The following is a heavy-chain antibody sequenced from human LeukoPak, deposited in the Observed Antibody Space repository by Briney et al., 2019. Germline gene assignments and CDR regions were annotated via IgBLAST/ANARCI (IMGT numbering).Heavy chain of an antibody. Sequence: SVKVSCKASGGTFSSYAISWVRQAPGQGLEWMGRIIPIFGTANYAQKFQGRVTITTDESTSTACMELSSLRSEDTAVYYCARGTPPYYYDSSGYGLDYWGQGTLVTVSS. V-gene: IGHV1-69*05. CDR3: ARGTPPYYYDSSGYGLDY. CDR2: IIPIFGTA. J-gene: IGHJ4*02. CDR1: GGTFSSYA. D-gene: IGHD3-22*01.